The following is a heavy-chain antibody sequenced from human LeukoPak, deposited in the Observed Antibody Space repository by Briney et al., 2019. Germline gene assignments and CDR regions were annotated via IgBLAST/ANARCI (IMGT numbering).Heavy chain of an antibody. CDR2: IWYDGSKK. CDR3: AREYGGNIDY. V-gene: IGHV3-33*01. Sequence: GGSLRLSCAASGFSFSRYGMQWVRHAPGKGLGWVAVIWYDGSKKYYSDSVKGRLTLSRDNSNNTLYLQMNSLRAEDTAVYYCAREYGGNIDYWGQGPLATASS. CDR1: GFSFSRYG. J-gene: IGHJ4*02. D-gene: IGHD4-23*01.